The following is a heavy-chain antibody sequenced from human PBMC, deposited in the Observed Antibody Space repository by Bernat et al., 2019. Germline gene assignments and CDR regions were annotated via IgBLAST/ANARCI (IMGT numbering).Heavy chain of an antibody. D-gene: IGHD2-2*03. CDR1: GFTFSSYA. V-gene: IGHV3-30*15. CDR3: ARDGYCSSTSCYPSLYYYYYMDV. J-gene: IGHJ6*03. Sequence: QVQLVESGGGVVQPGRSLRLSRAASGFTFSSYAMHWVRQAPGKGLEWVAVISYDGSNKYYADSVKGRFTISRDNSKNTLYLQMSSLRAEDTAVYYCARDGYCSSTSCYPSLYYYYYMDVWGKGTTVTVSS. CDR2: ISYDGSNK.